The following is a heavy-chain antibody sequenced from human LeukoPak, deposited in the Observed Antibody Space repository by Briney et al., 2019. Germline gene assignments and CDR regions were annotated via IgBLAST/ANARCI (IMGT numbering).Heavy chain of an antibody. V-gene: IGHV3-30-3*01. Sequence: GGSLRLSCAASGFTFSSYAMHWVRQAPGKGLEWVAVISYDGSNKYYADSVKGRFTISRDNSKNTLYLQMNSLRAEDTAVYYCARGGRYVDTAMVFSYFDYWGQGTLVTVSS. CDR3: ARGGRYVDTAMVFSYFDY. CDR1: GFTFSSYA. J-gene: IGHJ4*02. D-gene: IGHD5-18*01. CDR2: ISYDGSNK.